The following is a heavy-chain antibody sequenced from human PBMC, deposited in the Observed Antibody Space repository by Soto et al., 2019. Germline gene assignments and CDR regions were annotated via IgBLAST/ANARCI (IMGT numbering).Heavy chain of an antibody. CDR2: IIPILGIA. CDR3: AREPYYDILTGPPGWFDP. D-gene: IGHD3-9*01. Sequence: SVKVSCKASGYTFTSYGISWVRQAPGQGLEWMGRIIPILGIANYAQKFQGRVTITADKSTSTAYMELSSLRSEDTAVYYCAREPYYDILTGPPGWFDPWGQGTLVTVSS. J-gene: IGHJ5*02. CDR1: GYTFTSYG. V-gene: IGHV1-69*04.